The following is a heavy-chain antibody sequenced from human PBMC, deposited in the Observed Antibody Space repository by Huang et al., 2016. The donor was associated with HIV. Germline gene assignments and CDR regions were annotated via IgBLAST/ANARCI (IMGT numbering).Heavy chain of an antibody. CDR1: GDTFRKYA. CDR3: ARGLWDSTWDGTDWLLRHYDS. CDR2: KSPMFGEP. D-gene: IGHD1-26*01. V-gene: IGHV1-69*13. J-gene: IGHJ4*02. Sequence: QVQLVQSGAEVKKPGSSVRVSCRASGDTFRKYAISWVRQAPGQGLEWMGGKSPMFGEPKYVQEFLGRMTITARESTDTIYVELRSLTLQDTAVYYCARGLWDSTWDGTDWLLRHYDSWGQGTLVTVSS.